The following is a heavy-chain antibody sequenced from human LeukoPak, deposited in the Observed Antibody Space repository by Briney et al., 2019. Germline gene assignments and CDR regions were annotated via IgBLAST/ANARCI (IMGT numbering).Heavy chain of an antibody. V-gene: IGHV3-30*02. J-gene: IGHJ4*02. CDR1: GFTFTKYG. CDR3: AKAGLVRGGALDS. D-gene: IGHD4/OR15-4a*01. CDR2: IQYDGTKK. Sequence: GGSLRLSCAASGFTFTKYGMHWVRQAPGKGLEWVAFIQYDGTKKDYADSVKGRFTISRDNSKNTLYLQMNSLRVEDTAVYYCAKAGLVRGGALDSWGQGTLVTVSS.